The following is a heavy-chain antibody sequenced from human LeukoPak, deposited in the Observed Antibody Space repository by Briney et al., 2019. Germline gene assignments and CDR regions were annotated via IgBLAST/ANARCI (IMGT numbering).Heavy chain of an antibody. CDR3: ARIAVAGTLSAFDI. CDR1: GFTFSSYG. V-gene: IGHV3-30*02. CDR2: IRSDGSNK. Sequence: GGSLRLSCAASGFTFSSYGMHWVRQAPGKGLEWVAFIRSDGSNKYYIDSVKGRFTISRDNSKNTLYLQMNSLRAEDTAVYYCARIAVAGTLSAFDIWGQGTMVTVSP. D-gene: IGHD6-19*01. J-gene: IGHJ3*02.